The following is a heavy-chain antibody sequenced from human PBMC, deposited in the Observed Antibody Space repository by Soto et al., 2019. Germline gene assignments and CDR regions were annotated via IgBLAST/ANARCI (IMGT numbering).Heavy chain of an antibody. CDR3: TRRAAAAAVVPYGMDV. D-gene: IGHD6-13*01. J-gene: IGHJ6*02. V-gene: IGHV1-8*01. CDR2: MNPNSGNT. CDR1: GYTFTSYD. Sequence: ASVKVSCKASGYTFTSYDINWVRQATGQGLEWMGWMNPNSGNTGYAQKFQGRFTISRDDSKNTAYLQMNSLKTEDTAVYYCTRRAAAAAVVPYGMDVWGQGTTVTVSS.